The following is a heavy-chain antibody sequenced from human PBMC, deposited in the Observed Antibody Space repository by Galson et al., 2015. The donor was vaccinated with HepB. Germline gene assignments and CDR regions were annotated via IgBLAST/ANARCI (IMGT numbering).Heavy chain of an antibody. V-gene: IGHV3-48*01. J-gene: IGHJ4*02. CDR2: ISTTSDNK. CDR1: GFTFSSYT. Sequence: SLRLSCAVSGFTFSSYTMNWVRQAPGKGLEWISYISTTSDNKFPADSVKGRFIISRDNAKNLLYLQMNSLRAEDTAVYYCTRIALSGSYWYFDYWGQGSLVTVSS. D-gene: IGHD1-26*01. CDR3: TRIALSGSYWYFDY.